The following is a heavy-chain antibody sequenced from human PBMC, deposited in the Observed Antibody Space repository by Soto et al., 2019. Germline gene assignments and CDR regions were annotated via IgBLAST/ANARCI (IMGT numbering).Heavy chain of an antibody. D-gene: IGHD6-6*01. J-gene: IGHJ4*02. V-gene: IGHV3-23*01. CDR1: GFTFSSYA. Sequence: GGSLRLSCAASGFTFSSYAMSWVRQAPGKGLEWVSAISGSGGSTYYADSVKGRFTISRDNSKNTLYLQMNSLRAEDTAVYYCRAIIAARPREFDYWGQGTLVTVSS. CDR2: ISGSGGST. CDR3: RAIIAARPREFDY.